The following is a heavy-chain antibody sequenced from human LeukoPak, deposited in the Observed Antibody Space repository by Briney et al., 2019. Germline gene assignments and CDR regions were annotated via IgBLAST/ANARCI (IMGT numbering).Heavy chain of an antibody. CDR2: ISDSGGST. D-gene: IGHD3-10*01. CDR3: AKDRGPFAVVPEY. Sequence: GGSLRLSCAASGFTFSSYGMGWVRQAPGKGLEWVSAISDSGGSTYYADSVKGRFTISRDNSKNTLYLQMNSLRAEDTALYYCAKDRGPFAVVPEYWSQGTLVTVSS. V-gene: IGHV3-23*01. J-gene: IGHJ4*02. CDR1: GFTFSSYG.